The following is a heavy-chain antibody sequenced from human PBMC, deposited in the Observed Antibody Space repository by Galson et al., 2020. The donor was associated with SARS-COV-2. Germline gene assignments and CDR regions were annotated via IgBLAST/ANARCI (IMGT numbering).Heavy chain of an antibody. V-gene: IGHV3-21*01. CDR2: MSSSGTPI. J-gene: IGHJ2*01. Sequence: GGSLRLSCTASGLAFNKYTMNWVRQAPGKGPEWLSSMSSSGTPIFYAASVRGRFTISRDDARNSLYLQMNSLSAEDTAVYYCARAVGTAVFYYWYFDLWGRGTLVTVSS. CDR3: ARAVGTAVFYYWYFDL. CDR1: GLAFNKYT. D-gene: IGHD1-26*01.